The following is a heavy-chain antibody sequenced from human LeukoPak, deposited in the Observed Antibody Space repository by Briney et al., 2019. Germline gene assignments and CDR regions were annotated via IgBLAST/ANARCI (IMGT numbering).Heavy chain of an antibody. CDR1: GFTFSSYT. CDR2: ISTSSSYM. Sequence: GGSLRLSCAASGFTFSSYTMTWVSQAPGKGLEWVSSISTSSSYMYYGDSVKGRFTISRDNAKSSLYLQMSSLRAEDTAVYYCARDLEDYNNYGEMGFWGQGTLVTVSS. D-gene: IGHD4-11*01. CDR3: ARDLEDYNNYGEMGF. V-gene: IGHV3-21*01. J-gene: IGHJ4*02.